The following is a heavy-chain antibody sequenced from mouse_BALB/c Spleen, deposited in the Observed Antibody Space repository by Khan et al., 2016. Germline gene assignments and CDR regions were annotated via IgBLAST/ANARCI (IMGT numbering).Heavy chain of an antibody. V-gene: IGHV1-54*01. J-gene: IGHJ3*01. D-gene: IGHD1-1*01. CDR2: SNPGSGGT. Sequence: QVQLQQSGAELVRPGTSVKVSCKASGYAFTNCLIEWVKQRPGQGLEWIGVSNPGSGGTNYNERFKGKATLTADNSSSTAYLQLSSLTSDDSAVYSCASEDGSSYVGFAYWGQGALVTVSA. CDR1: GYAFTNCL. CDR3: ASEDGSSYVGFAY.